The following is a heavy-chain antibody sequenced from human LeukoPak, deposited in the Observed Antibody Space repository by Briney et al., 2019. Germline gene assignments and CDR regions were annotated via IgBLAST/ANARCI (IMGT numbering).Heavy chain of an antibody. CDR3: ARGRGGDYGGNSGHFDY. D-gene: IGHD4-23*01. CDR2: ISSTSSYI. V-gene: IGHV3-21*01. J-gene: IGHJ4*02. Sequence: GGSLRLSCAASEFTFSTYSMNWVRQAPGKGLEWVSTISSTSSYIYYADSVKGRFTISRDNAKNSLDLQMNSLRAEDTAVYYCARGRGGDYGGNSGHFDYWGQGTLVTVSS. CDR1: EFTFSTYS.